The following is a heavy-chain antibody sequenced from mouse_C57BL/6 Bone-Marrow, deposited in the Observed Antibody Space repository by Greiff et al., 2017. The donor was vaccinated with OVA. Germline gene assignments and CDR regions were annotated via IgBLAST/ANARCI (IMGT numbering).Heavy chain of an antibody. V-gene: IGHV6-3*01. J-gene: IGHJ2*01. D-gene: IGHD2-4*01. CDR3: TAYDYDGY. CDR2: IRLKSGNYAT. CDR1: GFTFSNYW. Sequence: EVKVEESGGGLVQPGGSMKLSCVASGFTFSNYWMNWVRQSPEKGLEWVAQIRLKSGNYATHYAESVKGRFTISRDDAKSSVYRQMDNLRAEDTGSYYCTAYDYDGYWGQGTTLTVSS.